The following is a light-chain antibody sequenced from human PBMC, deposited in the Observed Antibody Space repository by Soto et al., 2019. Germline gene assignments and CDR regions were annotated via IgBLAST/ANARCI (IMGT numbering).Light chain of an antibody. Sequence: EIVLTQSPGTLSLSPGERATLSCRPSQSVSNNWLAWYQQKPGQAPRLLIYGVSTRAPGIPDRISGSGSGTDFTLSITRLEPEDFAVYYCHQYLDSPNTFGQGTKVDIK. CDR2: GVS. CDR1: QSVSNNW. CDR3: HQYLDSPNT. J-gene: IGKJ2*01. V-gene: IGKV3-20*01.